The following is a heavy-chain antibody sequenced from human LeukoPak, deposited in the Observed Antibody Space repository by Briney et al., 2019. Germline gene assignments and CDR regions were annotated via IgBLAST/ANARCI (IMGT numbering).Heavy chain of an antibody. CDR2: INHSGTT. CDR3: ARGKYDSGGYYLDY. Sequence: SETLSLTCAVYGESFSGYYWSWIRQPPGKGLTWIGEINHSGTTNYNPPLKSRVTISLDTSKSQFSLMLSSVTAADTAVYYCARGKYDSGGYYLDYWGQGTLVTVSS. J-gene: IGHJ4*02. CDR1: GESFSGYY. D-gene: IGHD3-22*01. V-gene: IGHV4-34*01.